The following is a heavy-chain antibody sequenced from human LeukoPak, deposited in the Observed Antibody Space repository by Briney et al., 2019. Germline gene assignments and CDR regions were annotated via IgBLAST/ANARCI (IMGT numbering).Heavy chain of an antibody. Sequence: GASLRLSCAASGFTFNTYAMNWVRQAPGKGLEWVSAISGSGENTYYADSVKGRFTISRDNSKNTLYLQMNSLRAEDTAVYYCARDGSESSSWYYWGQGTLVTVSS. CDR2: ISGSGENT. CDR3: ARDGSESSSWYY. V-gene: IGHV3-23*01. D-gene: IGHD6-13*01. CDR1: GFTFNTYA. J-gene: IGHJ4*02.